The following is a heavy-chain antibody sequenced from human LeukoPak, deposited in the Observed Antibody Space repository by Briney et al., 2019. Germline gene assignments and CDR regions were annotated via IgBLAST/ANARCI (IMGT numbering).Heavy chain of an antibody. J-gene: IGHJ4*02. CDR3: ARDQRWLATRYYFDY. V-gene: IGHV4-34*01. CDR1: GGSFSGYY. CDR2: INHSGST. Sequence: SETLSLTCAVYGGSFSGYYWSWIRQPPGKGLEWIGEINHSGSTNYNPSLKSRVTISVDTSKNQFSLKLSSVTAADTAVYYCARDQRWLATRYYFDYWGQGTLVTVSS. D-gene: IGHD6-19*01.